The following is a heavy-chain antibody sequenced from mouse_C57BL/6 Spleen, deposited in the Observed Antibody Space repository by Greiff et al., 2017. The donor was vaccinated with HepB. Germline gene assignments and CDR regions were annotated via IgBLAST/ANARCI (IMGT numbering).Heavy chain of an antibody. CDR2: ILPSIGRT. Sequence: VQLQQSGSELRSPGSSVKLSCKDFDSEVFPIAYMSWVRQKPGHGVEWIGGILPSIGRTIYGEKFEDKATLDADTLSNTAYLELNSLTSEDSAIYYGARGATMITGGDWYFDVWGTGTTVTVSS. J-gene: IGHJ1*03. D-gene: IGHD2-4*01. CDR3: ARGATMITGGDWYFDV. CDR1: DSEVFPIAY. V-gene: IGHV15-2*01.